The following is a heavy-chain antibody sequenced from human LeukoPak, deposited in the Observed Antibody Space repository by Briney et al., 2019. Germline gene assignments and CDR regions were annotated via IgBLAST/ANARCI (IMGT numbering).Heavy chain of an antibody. CDR2: IYHSGST. D-gene: IGHD5-12*01. CDR1: GGSISSGGYS. V-gene: IGHV4-30-2*01. CDR3: VGWLRFVDY. Sequence: SQTLSPTCAVSGGSISSGGYSWSWIRQPPGKGLEWIGYIYHSGSTYYNPSLKSRVTISVDRSKNQFSLKLSSVTAADTAVYYCVGWLRFVDYWGQGTLVTVSS. J-gene: IGHJ4*02.